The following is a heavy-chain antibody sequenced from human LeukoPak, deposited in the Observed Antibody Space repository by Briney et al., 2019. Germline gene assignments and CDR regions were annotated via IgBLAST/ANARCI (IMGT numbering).Heavy chain of an antibody. CDR3: ARDGRWELHDY. CDR1: GFTFSSYE. J-gene: IGHJ4*02. Sequence: PGGSLRLSCAASGFTFSSYEMNWVRQAPGKGLEWVSYISSSGSTIYYAGSVKGRFTISRDNAKNSLYLQMNSLRAEDTAVYYCARDGRWELHDYWGQGTLVTVSS. D-gene: IGHD1-26*01. V-gene: IGHV3-48*03. CDR2: ISSSGSTI.